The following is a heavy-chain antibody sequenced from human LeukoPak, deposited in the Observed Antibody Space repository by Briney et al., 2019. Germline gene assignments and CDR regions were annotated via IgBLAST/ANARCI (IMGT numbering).Heavy chain of an antibody. CDR2: INHSGST. J-gene: IGHJ3*02. CDR3: ARVVDTAMQGWAFDI. Sequence: SETLSLTCAVYGGSFSGYYWSWIRQPPGKGLEWIGEINHSGSTNYNPSLKSRVTISVDTSKNQFSLKLSSVTAADTAVYYCARVVDTAMQGWAFDIWGQGTMVTVSS. D-gene: IGHD5-18*01. V-gene: IGHV4-34*01. CDR1: GGSFSGYY.